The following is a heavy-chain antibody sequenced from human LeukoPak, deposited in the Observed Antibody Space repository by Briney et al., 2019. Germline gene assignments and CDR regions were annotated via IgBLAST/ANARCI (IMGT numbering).Heavy chain of an antibody. V-gene: IGHV3-30*03. J-gene: IGHJ6*02. CDR1: GFTFSSYW. Sequence: GGSLRLSCAASGFTFSSYWMSRVRQSPGRGLEWVSFISFDGSNEFYADSLKGRFTISRDNSKDTLYLQMDSLRAEDTALYYCAREEHDYVWGSYRYYYYYGIDVWGQGTTVTVSS. CDR3: AREEHDYVWGSYRYYYYYGIDV. D-gene: IGHD3-16*02. CDR2: ISFDGSNE.